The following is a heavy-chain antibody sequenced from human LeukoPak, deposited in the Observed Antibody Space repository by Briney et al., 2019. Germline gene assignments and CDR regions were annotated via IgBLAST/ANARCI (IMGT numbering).Heavy chain of an antibody. V-gene: IGHV4-59*08. Sequence: SETLSLTCTVSGVSSSSSYWRWIRQPPGKGLEWIGYIFYTGDSNHNPSFKSRVSISLDTSKDQISLKLSSVTAADTAVYYCARHRFASPLDSWGQGTLVTVSS. CDR1: GVSSSSSY. J-gene: IGHJ4*02. CDR3: ARHRFASPLDS. D-gene: IGHD2-21*01. CDR2: IFYTGDS.